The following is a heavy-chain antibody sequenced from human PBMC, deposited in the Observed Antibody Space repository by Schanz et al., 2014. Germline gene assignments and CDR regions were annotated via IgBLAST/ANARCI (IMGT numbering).Heavy chain of an antibody. J-gene: IGHJ4*02. CDR1: GFTFTTYA. D-gene: IGHD5-12*01. CDR2: VTWDGGYT. CDR3: AKNRAGGYESFLDS. V-gene: IGHV3-43*01. Sequence: DVQLLESGGGLVQPGESLRLSCAASGFTFTTYAMHWVRQPPGKGLEWVSLVTWDGGYTYYADSVKGRFTISRDNSKNSLYLQMDSLRSEDTALYYCAKNRAGGYESFLDSWGQGTLVNVSS.